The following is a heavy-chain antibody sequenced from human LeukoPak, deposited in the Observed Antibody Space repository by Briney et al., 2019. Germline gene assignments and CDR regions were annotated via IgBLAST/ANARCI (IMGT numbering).Heavy chain of an antibody. J-gene: IGHJ4*02. CDR1: GGSISSYY. D-gene: IGHD3-10*02. CDR2: MYYSGST. Sequence: TTSETLSLTCTVSGGSISSYYWSWIRQPPGKGLEWIGYMYYSGSTNYNPSLKSRVTISVDTSKNQFSLKLSSVTAADTAVYYCARVGCSGSCFDYWGQGTLVTVSS. V-gene: IGHV4-59*01. CDR3: ARVGCSGSCFDY.